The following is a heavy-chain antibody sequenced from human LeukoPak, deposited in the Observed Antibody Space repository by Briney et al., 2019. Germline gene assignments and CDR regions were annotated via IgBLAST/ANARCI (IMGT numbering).Heavy chain of an antibody. CDR1: GYTFTSYG. D-gene: IGHD6-19*01. CDR3: ARGESGIIAVAGTNY. Sequence: GASVKVSCKASGYTFTSYGIGWVRQAPGQGLEWMGWISAYNGNTNYAQKLQGRVTMTTDTSTSTAYMELRSLRSDDTAVYYCARGESGIIAVAGTNYWGQGTLVTVSS. V-gene: IGHV1-18*01. CDR2: ISAYNGNT. J-gene: IGHJ4*02.